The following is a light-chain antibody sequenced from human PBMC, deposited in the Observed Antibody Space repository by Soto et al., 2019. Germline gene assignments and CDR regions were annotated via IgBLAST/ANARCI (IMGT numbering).Light chain of an antibody. J-gene: IGKJ5*01. CDR1: QGVTTN. V-gene: IGKV3-15*01. CDR2: DVS. CDR3: QQYNNWPFS. Sequence: IVLTQSPATLSLSPGKRAPLSCRAGQGVTTNFAWYQQQSGQPPRLLIYDVSIRATGVPARFSGTGSETDFTLTISGLQSEDSAVYFCQQYNNWPFSFGQGTRLEIK.